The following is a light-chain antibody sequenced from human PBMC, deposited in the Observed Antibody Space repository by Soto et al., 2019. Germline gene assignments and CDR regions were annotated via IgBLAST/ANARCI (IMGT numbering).Light chain of an antibody. J-gene: IGKJ2*01. CDR3: QQSFNTPYT. CDR2: AAS. CDR1: QSISTY. Sequence: DIQMTQSPSSLSASVGDRVTITCRASQSISTYLNWYQQKPGTAPKLLICAASSLQSGVPSRFSGSGSGTDFTLTISSLQPEDFATYYCQQSFNTPYTFGQGTKLGIK. V-gene: IGKV1-39*01.